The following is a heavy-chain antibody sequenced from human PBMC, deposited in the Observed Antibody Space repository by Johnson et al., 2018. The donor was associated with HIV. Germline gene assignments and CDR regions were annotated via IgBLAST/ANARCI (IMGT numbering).Heavy chain of an antibody. CDR2: ISYDGSNK. CDR3: ARGPLYYYDSNPRIGAFDI. V-gene: IGHV3-30-3*01. D-gene: IGHD3-22*01. Sequence: QVLLVESGGGVVQPGRSLRLSCAASGFTFSSYAMHWVRQAPGKGLEWVAVISYDGSNKYYADSVKGRFTISRDNSKNTLYLQMNSLRAEDTAVYYCARGPLYYYDSNPRIGAFDIWGQGTMVTVSS. J-gene: IGHJ3*02. CDR1: GFTFSSYA.